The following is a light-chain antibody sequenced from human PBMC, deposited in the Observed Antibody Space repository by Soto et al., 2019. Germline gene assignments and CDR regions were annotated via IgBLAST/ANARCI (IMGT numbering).Light chain of an antibody. V-gene: IGLV3-21*04. Sequence: SYELTQPPSVSVAPGRTALIPCEGDNIGRKSVHWYQQKPGQAPVLVMYEDNDRPSGTPDRFSGSNSGNTATLTISRVEAADEADYFCQVWDSGSNHHVFGSGTKLTVL. CDR3: QVWDSGSNHHV. CDR1: NIGRKS. CDR2: EDN. J-gene: IGLJ1*01.